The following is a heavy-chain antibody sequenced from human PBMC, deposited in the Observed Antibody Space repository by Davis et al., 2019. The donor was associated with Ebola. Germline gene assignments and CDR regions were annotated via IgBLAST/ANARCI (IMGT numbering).Heavy chain of an antibody. CDR3: ARRGHYYDSSGYQAGAFDI. D-gene: IGHD3-22*01. Sequence: MPSETLSLTCTVSGGSISSYYWSWIRQPPGKGLEWIGYIYYSGSTNYNPSLKSRVTISVDTSKNQFSLKLSSVTAADTAVYYCARRGHYYDSSGYQAGAFDIWGQGTMVTVSS. CDR2: IYYSGST. V-gene: IGHV4-59*08. J-gene: IGHJ3*02. CDR1: GGSISSYY.